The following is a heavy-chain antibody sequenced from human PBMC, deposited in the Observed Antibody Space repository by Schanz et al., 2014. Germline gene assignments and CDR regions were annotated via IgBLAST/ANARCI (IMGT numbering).Heavy chain of an antibody. CDR1: GYTFTGHY. CDR3: ARGMAGYDWPDF. CDR2: INPNGGP. J-gene: IGHJ4*02. D-gene: IGHD5-12*01. Sequence: QVQLVQSGAEVKKPGASVKVSCKSSGYTFTGHYIWWVRQAPGQGLEWMGRINPNGGPAYARKVHGRVTMTTDTCIATAYMKFPSLRPDDTAVFDCARGMAGYDWPDFWGQGTLVTVSS. V-gene: IGHV1-2*06.